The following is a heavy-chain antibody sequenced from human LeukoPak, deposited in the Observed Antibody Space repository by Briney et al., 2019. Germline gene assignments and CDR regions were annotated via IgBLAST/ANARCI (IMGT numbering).Heavy chain of an antibody. V-gene: IGHV3-23*01. CDR3: AKDYAPTPYFDP. D-gene: IGHD3-16*01. Sequence: GGSLRLSCAASGFTFSSYAMSWVRQAPGKGLEWVSSISGSGGSTYYADSVKGRFTISRDNSKTTLYLQMNRLRAEDTAVYYCAKDYAPTPYFDPWGQGTLVTVSS. CDR2: ISGSGGST. CDR1: GFTFSSYA. J-gene: IGHJ5*02.